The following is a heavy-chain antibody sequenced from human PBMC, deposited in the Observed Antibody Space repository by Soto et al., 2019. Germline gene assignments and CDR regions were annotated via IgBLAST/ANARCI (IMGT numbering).Heavy chain of an antibody. V-gene: IGHV3-21*01. CDR3: AIIVATIPIGYYYGMDV. CDR2: ISSSSSYI. D-gene: IGHD5-12*01. Sequence: PGGSLRLSCAASGFTFSTYAMSWVRQAPGKGLEWVSSISSSSSYIYYADSVKGRFTISRDNAKNSLYLQMNSLRAEDTAVYYCAIIVATIPIGYYYGMDVWGQGTTVTVSS. CDR1: GFTFSTYA. J-gene: IGHJ6*02.